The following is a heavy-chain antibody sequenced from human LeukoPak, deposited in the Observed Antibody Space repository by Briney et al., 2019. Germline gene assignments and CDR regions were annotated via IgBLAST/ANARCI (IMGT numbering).Heavy chain of an antibody. CDR3: ARGGAVAGRG. CDR1: GFTFSNYS. CDR2: ISSSSSYI. J-gene: IGHJ4*02. Sequence: GGSLRLSCAASGFTFSNYSMNWVRQAPGKGLEWVSSISSSSSYIYYADSVKGRFTISRDNAKNSLYLQMNSLRAEDTAVYYCARGGAVAGRGGGQGTLVTVSS. V-gene: IGHV3-21*01. D-gene: IGHD6-19*01.